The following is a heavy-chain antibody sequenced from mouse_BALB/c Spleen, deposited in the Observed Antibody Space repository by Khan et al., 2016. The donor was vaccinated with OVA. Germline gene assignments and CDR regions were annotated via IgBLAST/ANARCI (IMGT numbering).Heavy chain of an antibody. V-gene: IGHV4-1*02. CDR2: INPDSSTI. CDR3: ARRGDYYGSSPAWFAY. CDR1: GFDFSRYW. J-gene: IGHJ3*01. D-gene: IGHD1-1*01. Sequence: EVQLQESGGGLVQPGGSLKLSCAASGFDFSRYWMSWVRQAPGKGLEWIGEINPDSSTINYTPSLKDTFIISRDNAKNTLYLQMSKVRSEDTALYYCARRGDYYGSSPAWFAYWGQGTLVTVSA.